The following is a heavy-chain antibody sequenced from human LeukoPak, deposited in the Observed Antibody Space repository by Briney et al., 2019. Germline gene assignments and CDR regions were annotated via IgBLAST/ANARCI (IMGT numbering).Heavy chain of an antibody. CDR2: ISGSGGCS. V-gene: IGHV3-23*01. CDR1: GFTFTAYP. Sequence: PGGSLRLSCATSGFTFTAYPMAWVRQAPGKGLEWVSSISGSGGCSDYAESVRGRFTISSDSSSNTLYLQMDSLRGDDTAVYYCAKVNNHGYNDYWGQGTLVTVSS. J-gene: IGHJ4*02. D-gene: IGHD5-18*01. CDR3: AKVNNHGYNDY.